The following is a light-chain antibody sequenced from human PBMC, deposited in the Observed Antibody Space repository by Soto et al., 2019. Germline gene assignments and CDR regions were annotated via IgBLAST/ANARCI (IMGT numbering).Light chain of an antibody. Sequence: QSALTQPPSASGSPGQSVTISCTGTSSDIGAYSYVSWYQQHPGKVPKLMIYEVSKRPSGVPDRFSASKSGNTASLTVSGLQAEDEADYYCSSHGGANNFYVFGTGTKVTVL. CDR3: SSHGGANNFYV. CDR1: SSDIGAYSY. V-gene: IGLV2-8*01. CDR2: EVS. J-gene: IGLJ1*01.